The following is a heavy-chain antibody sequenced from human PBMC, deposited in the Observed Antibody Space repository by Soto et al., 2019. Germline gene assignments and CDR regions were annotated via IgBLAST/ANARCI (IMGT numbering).Heavy chain of an antibody. CDR1: GYTFTSYG. J-gene: IGHJ5*02. V-gene: IGHV1-2*04. D-gene: IGHD6-19*01. CDR2: INPNSGGT. CDR3: ARDSSGWYNWFDP. Sequence: ASVKVSCKASGYTFTSYGISWVRQAPGQGLEWMGWINPNSGGTNYAQKFQGWVTMTRDTSISTAYMELSRLRSDDTAVYYCARDSSGWYNWFDPWGQGTLVTVSS.